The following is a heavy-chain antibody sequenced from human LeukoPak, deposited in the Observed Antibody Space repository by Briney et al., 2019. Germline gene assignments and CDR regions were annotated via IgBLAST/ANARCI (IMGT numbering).Heavy chain of an antibody. CDR1: GYTFTAYY. D-gene: IGHD3-22*01. Sequence: ASVKVSCKASGYTFTAYYMHWVRQAPGQGLEWMGWINPDSGGTIYAQKFQGRVIMTTDTSISTAYMDLSRLRSDDTAVYYCAKGGYDTSGYRLDYWGQGTLVTVSS. V-gene: IGHV1-2*02. CDR2: INPDSGGT. CDR3: AKGGYDTSGYRLDY. J-gene: IGHJ4*02.